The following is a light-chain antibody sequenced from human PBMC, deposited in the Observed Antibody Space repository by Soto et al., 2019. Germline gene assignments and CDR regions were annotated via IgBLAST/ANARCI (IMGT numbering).Light chain of an antibody. Sequence: DIQRTQSPSTLSASVGDRVTITCRASQSISSWLAWYQQKPGKAPNLLIYDASSLGSGVPSRFSGSGSGTEFTLTISSLQPDDFATYYCQQCNSYPWTFGQGTKVDIK. CDR2: DAS. CDR1: QSISSW. J-gene: IGKJ1*01. V-gene: IGKV1-5*01. CDR3: QQCNSYPWT.